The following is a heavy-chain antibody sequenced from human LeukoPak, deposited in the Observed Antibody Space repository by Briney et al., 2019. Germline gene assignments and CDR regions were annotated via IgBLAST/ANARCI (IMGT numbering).Heavy chain of an antibody. J-gene: IGHJ6*02. D-gene: IGHD4-17*01. CDR1: GGSISSGDYY. V-gene: IGHV4-30-4*01. CDR2: IYYSGST. Sequence: PSQTLSLTCTVSGGSISSGDYYWRWIRQPPGKGLEWIGYIYYSGSTYYNPSLKSRVTISVDTSKNQFSLKLSSVTAADTAVYYCAKTTQIKVTTRYYGMDVWGQGTTVTVSS. CDR3: AKTTQIKVTTRYYGMDV.